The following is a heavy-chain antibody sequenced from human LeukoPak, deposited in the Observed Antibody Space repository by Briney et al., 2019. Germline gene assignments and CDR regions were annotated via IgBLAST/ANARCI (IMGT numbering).Heavy chain of an antibody. V-gene: IGHV4-39*02. D-gene: IGHD1-7*01. Sequence: ASETLSLTCTVSGGSISSSSYYWGRIRQPPWKGLEWIGTISYSGSTYYNPSLKSRGTISVDTSKNHFSLKLSSVTSADTAVYYCARVPGTTLGWFDPWGQGTLVTVSS. CDR1: GGSISSSSYY. J-gene: IGHJ5*02. CDR2: ISYSGST. CDR3: ARVPGTTLGWFDP.